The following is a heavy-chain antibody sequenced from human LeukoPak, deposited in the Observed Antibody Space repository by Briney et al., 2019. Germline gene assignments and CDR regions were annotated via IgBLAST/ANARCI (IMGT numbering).Heavy chain of an antibody. Sequence: PGGSLRLSCAASGFTLSSYWMSWVRQAPGKGLEWVANIKQDGSEKYYVDSVKGRFTISRDNAKNSLYLQMNSLRAEDTAVYYCASFSGYEYYYYGMDVWGKGTTVTVSS. CDR2: IKQDGSEK. CDR3: ASFSGYEYYYYGMDV. V-gene: IGHV3-7*03. D-gene: IGHD5-12*01. CDR1: GFTLSSYW. J-gene: IGHJ6*04.